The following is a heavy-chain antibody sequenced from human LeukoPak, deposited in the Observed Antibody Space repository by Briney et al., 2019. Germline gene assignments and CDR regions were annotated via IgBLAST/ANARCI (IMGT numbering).Heavy chain of an antibody. CDR2: ISGSGGTT. Sequence: PSETLSLTCAVSGGSISSSNWWSWVRQPPGKGLEWVSTISGSGGTTYYADSVQGRFTISRDNSKNTLFLQMKSLRGEDTAVYYCAKDPTKRCSGGTCESFDYWGQGTLVTVSS. CDR1: GGSISSSN. J-gene: IGHJ4*02. CDR3: AKDPTKRCSGGTCESFDY. V-gene: IGHV3-23*01. D-gene: IGHD2-15*01.